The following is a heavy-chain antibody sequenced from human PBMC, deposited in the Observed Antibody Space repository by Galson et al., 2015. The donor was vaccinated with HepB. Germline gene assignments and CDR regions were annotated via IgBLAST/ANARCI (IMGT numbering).Heavy chain of an antibody. D-gene: IGHD6-6*01. Sequence: SLRLSCAASGFTFSYYWMSWVRQAPGKGLEWVANIKQDGSEKYYVDSVKGRFTISRDNAKNSLFLQMNSLRAEDTAVYYCARRYSSSADFFDRWGQGTLATVSS. J-gene: IGHJ4*02. CDR3: ARRYSSSADFFDR. CDR1: GFTFSYYW. V-gene: IGHV3-7*01. CDR2: IKQDGSEK.